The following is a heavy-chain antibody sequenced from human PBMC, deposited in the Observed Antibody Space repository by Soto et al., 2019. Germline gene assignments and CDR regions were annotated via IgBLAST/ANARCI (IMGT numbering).Heavy chain of an antibody. CDR1: GYTFTNYY. D-gene: IGHD5-18*01. Sequence: ASVKVSCKAAGYTFTNYYMHWGRQAPGQRLEWMGRINAGNGSATYSQKFLGRVTMTRDTSTSTAYMELSSLRSEDTAVYYCARDPGYSYGYNWGQGTLVTVSS. J-gene: IGHJ4*02. CDR2: INAGNGSA. V-gene: IGHV1-46*01. CDR3: ARDPGYSYGYN.